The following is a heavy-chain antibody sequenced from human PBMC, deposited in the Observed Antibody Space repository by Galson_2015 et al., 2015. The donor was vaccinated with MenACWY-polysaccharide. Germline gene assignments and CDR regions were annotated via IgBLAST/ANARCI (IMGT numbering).Heavy chain of an antibody. CDR3: ARGARAVSSRNWFDP. J-gene: IGHJ5*02. Sequence: TLSLTCPVSGDSITSGGYFWSWIRQHPGKGLEWIASISYDGGTYYNPSLKSRVTISVATPKNQFSLKLNSVTAADTAMYYCARGARAVSSRNWFDPWGQGTLVTVSS. CDR2: ISYDGGT. D-gene: IGHD6-13*01. CDR1: GDSITSGGYF. V-gene: IGHV4-31*03.